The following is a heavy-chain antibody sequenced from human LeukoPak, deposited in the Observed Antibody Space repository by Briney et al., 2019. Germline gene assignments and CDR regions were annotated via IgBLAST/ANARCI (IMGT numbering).Heavy chain of an antibody. CDR2: IWYDGSNK. CDR1: GFTFSSYG. J-gene: IGHJ4*02. Sequence: PGGSLRLSCAASGFTFSSYGMHWVRQAPGKGLEWVAVIWYDGSNKYYADSVKGRFTISRDNSKNTLYLQMNSLRAEDTAVYYCARDADIVVVPARGYFDYWGQGTLVTVSS. V-gene: IGHV3-33*01. CDR3: ARDADIVVVPARGYFDY. D-gene: IGHD2-2*01.